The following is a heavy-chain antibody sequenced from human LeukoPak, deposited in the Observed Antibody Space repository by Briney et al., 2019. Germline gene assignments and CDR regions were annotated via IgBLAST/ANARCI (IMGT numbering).Heavy chain of an antibody. D-gene: IGHD6-13*01. Sequence: GGSLRLSCAASGFTFSSYAMSWVRQAPGKGLEWVSAISGSGGSTYYADSVKGRFTISRDNSKNTLYLQMGSLRAEDTAVYYCAKDGYSSSWYTNWFDPWGQGTLVTVSS. CDR2: ISGSGGST. V-gene: IGHV3-23*01. CDR1: GFTFSSYA. CDR3: AKDGYSSSWYTNWFDP. J-gene: IGHJ5*02.